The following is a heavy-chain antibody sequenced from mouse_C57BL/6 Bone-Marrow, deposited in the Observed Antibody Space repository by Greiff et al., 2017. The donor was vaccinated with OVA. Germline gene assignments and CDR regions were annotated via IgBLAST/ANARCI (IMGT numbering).Heavy chain of an antibody. CDR1: GYTFTSYG. J-gene: IGHJ4*01. D-gene: IGHD1-1*01. V-gene: IGHV1-81*01. CDR3: ARNSNYYGSLDY. CDR2: IYPRSGNT. Sequence: LQESGAELARPGASVKLSCKASGYTFTSYGISWVKQRTGQGLEWIGEIYPRSGNTYYNEKFKGKATLTADKSSSKAYMELRSLTSEDSAVYFCARNSNYYGSLDYWGQGTSVTVSS.